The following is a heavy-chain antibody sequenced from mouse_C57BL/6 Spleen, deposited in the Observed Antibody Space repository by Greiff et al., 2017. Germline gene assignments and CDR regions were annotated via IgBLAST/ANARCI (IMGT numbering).Heavy chain of an antibody. CDR3: ARGYGEGAMDY. J-gene: IGHJ4*01. V-gene: IGHV3-1*01. CDR1: GYSITSGYD. Sequence: EVKLQESGPGMVKPSQSLSLTCTVTGYSITSGYDWHWIRHFPGNKLEWMGYISYSGSTNYNPSLKSRISITHDTSKNQFFLKLNSVTTEDTATYYCARGYGEGAMDYWGQGTSVTVSS. D-gene: IGHD1-2*01. CDR2: ISYSGST.